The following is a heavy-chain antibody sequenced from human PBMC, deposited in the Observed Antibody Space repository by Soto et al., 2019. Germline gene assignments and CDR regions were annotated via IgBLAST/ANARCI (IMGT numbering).Heavy chain of an antibody. CDR2: IIPNFDTP. CDR1: GDSFNTFA. Sequence: QVQLVQSGAEVKKPGSSVKLSCKASGDSFNTFAVTWVRQAPGQGLEWMGGIIPNFDTPNYAQKFQGRVTIIADKSTSTPYMELISMRSAYTAVYYCARPYYDSSGYYLWYFDYWCQGTVVTVSS. V-gene: IGHV1-69*06. D-gene: IGHD3-22*01. CDR3: ARPYYDSSGYYLWYFDY. J-gene: IGHJ4*02.